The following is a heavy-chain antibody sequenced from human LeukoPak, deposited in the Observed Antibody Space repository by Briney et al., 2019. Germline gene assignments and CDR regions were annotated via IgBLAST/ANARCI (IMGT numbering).Heavy chain of an antibody. CDR3: ASDGDYYDSSGHRGYFDY. Sequence: GGSLRLSCAASGFTFRSYSTNWVRQAPGKGLEWVSYISSSSTIYYADSVKGRFTISRDNAKNSLYLQMNSLRAEDTAVYYCASDGDYYDSSGHRGYFDYWGQGTLVTVSS. CDR2: ISSSSTI. V-gene: IGHV3-48*04. D-gene: IGHD3-22*01. J-gene: IGHJ4*02. CDR1: GFTFRSYS.